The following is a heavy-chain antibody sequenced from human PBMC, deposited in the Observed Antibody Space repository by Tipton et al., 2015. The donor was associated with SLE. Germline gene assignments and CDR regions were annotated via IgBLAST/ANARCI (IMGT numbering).Heavy chain of an antibody. CDR2: IYYSGST. CDR1: GGSISSSSYY. V-gene: IGHV4-39*07. Sequence: LRLSCTVSGGSISSSSYYWGWIRQPPGKGLEWIGSIYYSGSTYCNPSLKSRVTISVDTSKNQFSLKLSSVTAADTAVYYCASRPRGIAVAGTNPYFQHWGQGTLVTVSS. D-gene: IGHD6-19*01. CDR3: ASRPRGIAVAGTNPYFQH. J-gene: IGHJ1*01.